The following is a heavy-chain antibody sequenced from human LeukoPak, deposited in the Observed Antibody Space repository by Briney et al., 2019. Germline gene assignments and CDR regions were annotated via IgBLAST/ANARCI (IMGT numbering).Heavy chain of an antibody. CDR3: ARAPVGDYAFDI. CDR1: GGSISSGGYS. D-gene: IGHD3-16*01. V-gene: IGHV4-30-4*07. Sequence: SETLSLTCAVSGGSISSGGYSWSWIRQPPGKGLEWIGYIYYSGSTYYNPSLKSRVTISVDTSKTQFSLKLSSVTAADTAVYYCARAPVGDYAFDIWGRGTMVTVSS. J-gene: IGHJ3*02. CDR2: IYYSGST.